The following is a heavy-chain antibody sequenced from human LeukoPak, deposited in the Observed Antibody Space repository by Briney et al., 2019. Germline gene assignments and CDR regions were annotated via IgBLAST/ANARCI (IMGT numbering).Heavy chain of an antibody. Sequence: SQTLSLTCTVSSGSISGGAYYWSWIRQHPGKGLEWIGYIYYSGSTYYNPSLKSRLTISLDTSKNQFSLRLMSVTAADTAVYYCARTGYSYSVDYWDQGTLVTVSS. CDR2: IYYSGST. CDR3: ARTGYSYSVDY. CDR1: SGSISGGAYY. D-gene: IGHD5-18*01. V-gene: IGHV4-31*02. J-gene: IGHJ4*02.